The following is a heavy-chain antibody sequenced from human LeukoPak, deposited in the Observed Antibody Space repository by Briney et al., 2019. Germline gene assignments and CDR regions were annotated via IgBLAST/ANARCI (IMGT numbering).Heavy chain of an antibody. Sequence: GGSLRLSCAASGFTFSSYSMNWVRQAPGKGLEWVSSISSSSSYIYYADSVKGRFTISRDNAKNSLYLQMNSLRAEDTAVYYCARDLKILWFGELSSPPPYYYYGMDVWGKGTTVTVSS. D-gene: IGHD3-10*01. CDR3: ARDLKILWFGELSSPPPYYYYGMDV. J-gene: IGHJ6*04. V-gene: IGHV3-21*01. CDR1: GFTFSSYS. CDR2: ISSSSSYI.